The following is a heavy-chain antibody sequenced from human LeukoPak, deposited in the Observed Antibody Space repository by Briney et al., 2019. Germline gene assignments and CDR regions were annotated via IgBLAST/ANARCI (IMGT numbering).Heavy chain of an antibody. CDR2: IKQDGSEK. CDR3: ARESYYDFC. V-gene: IGHV3-7*01. J-gene: IGHJ4*02. D-gene: IGHD3-3*01. Sequence: GGSLRLSCAVSGFTFSSYRMTWVRQAPGKGPEWVADIKQDGSEKNYVDSVKGRFIISRDNAKNSPYLQMNSLRAEDTAVYYCARESYYDFCWGQGTLVTVPS. CDR1: GFTFSSYR.